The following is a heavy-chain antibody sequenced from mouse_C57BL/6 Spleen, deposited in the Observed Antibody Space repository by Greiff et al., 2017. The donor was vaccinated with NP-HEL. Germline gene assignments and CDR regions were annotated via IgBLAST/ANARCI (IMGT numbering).Heavy chain of an antibody. D-gene: IGHD3-3*01. CDR1: GYAFSSSW. V-gene: IGHV1-82*01. CDR3: AREGAG. J-gene: IGHJ3*01. CDR2: IYPGDGDT. Sequence: QVQLQQSGPELVKPGASVKISCKASGYAFSSSWMNWVKQRPGKGLEWIGRIYPGDGDTNYNGKFRGKATLTADKSSSTAYMQLSSLTSEDSAVYFCAREGAGWGQGTLVTVSA.